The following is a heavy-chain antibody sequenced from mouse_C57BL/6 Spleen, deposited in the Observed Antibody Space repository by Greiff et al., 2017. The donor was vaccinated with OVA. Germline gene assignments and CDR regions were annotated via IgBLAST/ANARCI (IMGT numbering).Heavy chain of an antibody. CDR3: ARGYYDYESPYFDY. V-gene: IGHV3-1*01. J-gene: IGHJ2*01. CDR2: ISYSGST. D-gene: IGHD2-4*01. CDR1: GYSITSGYD. Sequence: EVKLEESGPGMVKPSQSLSLTCTVTGYSITSGYDWHWIRHFPGNKLEWMGYISYSGSTNYNPSLKSRISITHDTSKNHFFLKLNSVTTEDTATYYCARGYYDYESPYFDYWGQGTTLTVSS.